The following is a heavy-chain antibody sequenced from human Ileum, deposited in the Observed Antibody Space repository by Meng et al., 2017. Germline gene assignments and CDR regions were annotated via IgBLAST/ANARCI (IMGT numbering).Heavy chain of an antibody. CDR2: IYDSGST. J-gene: IGHJ4*02. Sequence: QVQLQESGPGLVKPSQTLSLTCTVSGGSISSRGYYWSWIRQHPGKGLEWIVYIYDSGSTYYNPSLKSRIAISGDTSKNQFSLNLSSVTAADTAVYYCARGGTAYFDYWGQGTLVTVSS. V-gene: IGHV4-31*03. CDR1: GGSISSRGYY. CDR3: ARGGTAYFDY. D-gene: IGHD1-1*01.